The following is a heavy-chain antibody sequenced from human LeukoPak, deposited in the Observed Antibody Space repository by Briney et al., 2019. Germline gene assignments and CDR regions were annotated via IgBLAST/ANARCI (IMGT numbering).Heavy chain of an antibody. CDR2: IYHSGST. D-gene: IGHD4/OR15-4a*01. CDR1: GGSINSGGYS. V-gene: IGHV4-30-2*01. CDR3: ASYLKTMGGAHFDY. J-gene: IGHJ4*02. Sequence: SETLSLTCAVSGGSINSGGYSWSWIRQPPGKGLEWIGYIYHSGSTYYNPSLKSRVTISVDRSKNQFSLKLSSVTAADTAVYYCASYLKTMGGAHFDYWGQGTLVTVSS.